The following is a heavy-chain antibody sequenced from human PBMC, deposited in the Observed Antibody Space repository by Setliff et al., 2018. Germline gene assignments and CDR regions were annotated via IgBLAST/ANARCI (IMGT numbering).Heavy chain of an antibody. CDR3: ARDGSAFFYEH. CDR1: GYTFTGCF. J-gene: IGHJ4*02. Sequence: ASVKVSCKASGYTFTGCFIHWLRQAPGQGLEWLGWINPNKDVTKYAQKFQDRVLMTKDTSLNTVYMELRSLRSDDTALYYCARDGSAFFYEHWGQGSLVTVSS. V-gene: IGHV1-2*02. D-gene: IGHD1-26*01. CDR2: INPNKDVT.